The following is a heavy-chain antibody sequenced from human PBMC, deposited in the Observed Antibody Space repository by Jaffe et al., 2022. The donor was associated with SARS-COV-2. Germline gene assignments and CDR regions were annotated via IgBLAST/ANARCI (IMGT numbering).Heavy chain of an antibody. D-gene: IGHD6-6*01. J-gene: IGHJ6*02. Sequence: EVQLVQSGAEVKKPGETLKISCKTSGYSFTTYWIGWVRQMSGKGLEWMGVIYPDDSDARYNPSFQGQVTISADKSISTVYLQWNSLKASDTAMYYCARHISLRPSYGVDVWGQGTSVTVSS. CDR1: GYSFTTYW. V-gene: IGHV5-51*01. CDR3: ARHISLRPSYGVDV. CDR2: IYPDDSDA.